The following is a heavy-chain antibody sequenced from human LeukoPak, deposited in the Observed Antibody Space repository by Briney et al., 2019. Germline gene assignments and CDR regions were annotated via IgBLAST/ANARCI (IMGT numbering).Heavy chain of an antibody. CDR1: GFAFSGYW. CDR3: ARGGAYNYEPLDY. V-gene: IGHV3-74*01. D-gene: IGHD5-18*01. CDR2: INSDGSDT. J-gene: IGHJ4*02. Sequence: AGSLRLSCAASGFAFSGYWIYWVCQAPGTGLVLVSRINSDGSDTTHAASVKGRFPISRDNAENTLYLQMNSLRAEDTAVYYCARGGAYNYEPLDYWGQGTLVTVSS.